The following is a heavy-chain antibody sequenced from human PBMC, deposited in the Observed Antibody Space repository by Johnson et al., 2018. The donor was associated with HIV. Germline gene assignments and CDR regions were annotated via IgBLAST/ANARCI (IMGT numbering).Heavy chain of an antibody. CDR1: GFTFSDYY. V-gene: IGHV3-11*04. Sequence: VQLVESGGGLVKPGGSLRLPCAASGFTFSDYYMSWIRQAPGKGLEWVSYISSSGSTIYYADSVKGRFTLHRDNSKNTLYLQMNSLRAEDTAVYYGARDLRGANWHDVFDIWGQGTIVTVSS. CDR3: ARDLRGANWHDVFDI. J-gene: IGHJ3*02. D-gene: IGHD1-26*01. CDR2: ISSSGSTI.